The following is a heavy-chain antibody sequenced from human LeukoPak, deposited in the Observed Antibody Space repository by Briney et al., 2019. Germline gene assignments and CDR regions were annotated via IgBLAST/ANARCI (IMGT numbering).Heavy chain of an antibody. J-gene: IGHJ4*02. V-gene: IGHV3-49*04. CDR3: TRDGQRAGDFDY. D-gene: IGHD6-25*01. CDR2: IRSKAHGGTA. Sequence: GRSLRLSCTASGFTFSDYAVTWVRQAPGKGLEWVGFIRSKAHGGTADYATSVKGRFTISRDDSKSIAYLQMNSLKTEDTAVYYCTRDGQRAGDFDYWGQGTLVTVSS. CDR1: GFTFSDYA.